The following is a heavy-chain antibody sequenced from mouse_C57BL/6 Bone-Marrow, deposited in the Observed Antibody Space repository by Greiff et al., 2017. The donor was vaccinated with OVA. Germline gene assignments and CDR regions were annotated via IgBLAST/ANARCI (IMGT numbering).Heavy chain of an antibody. D-gene: IGHD2-4*01. Sequence: EVMLVESGGDLVKPGGSLKLSCAASGFTFSSYGMSWVRQTPDKRLEWVATISSGGSYTYYPDSVKGRFTISRDNAKNTLYLQMSSLKSEDTAMYYCATYDYAPVADGGQGTRVTVSA. J-gene: IGHJ3*01. CDR3: ATYDYAPVAD. V-gene: IGHV5-6*01. CDR1: GFTFSSYG. CDR2: ISSGGSYT.